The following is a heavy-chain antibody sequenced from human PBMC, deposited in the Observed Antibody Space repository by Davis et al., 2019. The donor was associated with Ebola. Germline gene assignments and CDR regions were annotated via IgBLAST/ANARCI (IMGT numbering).Heavy chain of an antibody. V-gene: IGHV1-46*01. J-gene: IGHJ4*02. D-gene: IGHD6-19*01. CDR3: ARDIGQWLVS. Sequence: AASVKASCKASGYTFTSYYMHWVRQAPGQGLEWMGIINPSGGSTSYAQKFQGRVTMTRDYSTSTAYMELSSLRSEDTAVYYCARDIGQWLVSWGQGTLVTVSS. CDR2: INPSGGST. CDR1: GYTFTSYY.